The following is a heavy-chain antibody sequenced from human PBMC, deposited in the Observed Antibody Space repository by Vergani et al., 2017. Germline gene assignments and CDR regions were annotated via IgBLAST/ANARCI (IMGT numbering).Heavy chain of an antibody. CDR3: ARELRLLYNRFDP. D-gene: IGHD1-14*01. CDR1: GFTFNQYG. V-gene: IGHV3-33*01. J-gene: IGHJ5*02. Sequence: QVQLVESGGGVVQPGRSLRISCAASGFTFNQYGMHWVRQAPGKGLEWVAVTWYDGNKKQYADSVKGRFTISRDNSKSTMYLQMNSRRDEGTSVYYCARELRLLYNRFDPGGQGTLVTVSS. CDR2: TWYDGNKK.